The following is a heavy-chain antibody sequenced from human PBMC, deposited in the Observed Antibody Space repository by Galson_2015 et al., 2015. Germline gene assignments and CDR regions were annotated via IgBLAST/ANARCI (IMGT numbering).Heavy chain of an antibody. D-gene: IGHD2-15*01. Sequence: SETLSLTCTVSGGSVSSGSYYWSWIRQPPGKGLEWIGYIYYSGSTNYNPSLKSRVTISVDTSKNQFSLKLSSVTAADTAVYYCARDRGGTYYFDYWGQGTLVTVSS. CDR2: IYYSGST. CDR3: ARDRGGTYYFDY. CDR1: GGSVSSGSYY. V-gene: IGHV4-61*01. J-gene: IGHJ4*02.